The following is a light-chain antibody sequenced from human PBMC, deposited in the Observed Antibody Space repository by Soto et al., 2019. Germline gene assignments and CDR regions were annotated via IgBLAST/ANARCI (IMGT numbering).Light chain of an antibody. CDR3: HQYGSSPDT. Sequence: VLTQSPGTLSLSPGERATLSCRASQSVSSNYLAWYHQRPGQGPRLLIYGASSRATGISDRFTGSGSGTDFALTISRLEHADLAVYYCHQYGSSPDTFGQATKWDI. CDR1: QSVSSNY. J-gene: IGKJ1*01. V-gene: IGKV3-20*01. CDR2: GAS.